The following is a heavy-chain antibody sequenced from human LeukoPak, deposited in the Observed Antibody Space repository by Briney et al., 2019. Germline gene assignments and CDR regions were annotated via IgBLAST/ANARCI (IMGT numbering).Heavy chain of an antibody. J-gene: IGHJ4*02. CDR3: ARALTGRGGSDY. CDR2: IYYSGST. Sequence: SETLSLTCTVAGGSISGYYGTWIRQPPGKGLEWIGYIYYSGSTSYNPSLKSRVTISVDSSKNQFSLKLSSVTAADTAVYYCARALTGRGGSDYWGQGTLVTVSS. V-gene: IGHV4-59*01. D-gene: IGHD3-9*01. CDR1: GGSISGYY.